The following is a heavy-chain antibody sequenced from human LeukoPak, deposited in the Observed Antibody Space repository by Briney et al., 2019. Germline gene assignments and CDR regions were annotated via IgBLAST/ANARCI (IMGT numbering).Heavy chain of an antibody. CDR1: SASIRTYH. Sequence: SETLSLTCSVSSASIRTYHWCWIRQPAGKGLEWIGRIYNSGDTSYNPSLKSRVTMSLDTSKNEVSLNLNFVTAADTAVYYCATYGDYGSDYWGQGTLSPSPQ. V-gene: IGHV4-4*07. D-gene: IGHD4-17*01. CDR3: ATYGDYGSDY. J-gene: IGHJ4*02. CDR2: IYNSGDT.